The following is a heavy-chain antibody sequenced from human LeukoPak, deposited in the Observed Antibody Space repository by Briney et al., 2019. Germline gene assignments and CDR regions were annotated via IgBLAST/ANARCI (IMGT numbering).Heavy chain of an antibody. J-gene: IGHJ4*02. V-gene: IGHV4-31*03. Sequence: PSETLSLTCTVSGGSISSSSYYWGWIRQHPGKGLEWIGYIYYSGSTYYNPSLKSRVTISVDTSKNQFSLKLSSVTAADTAVYYCARRDYYDSSGYYGSWGRGTLVTVSS. CDR1: GGSISSSSYY. CDR2: IYYSGST. CDR3: ARRDYYDSSGYYGS. D-gene: IGHD3-22*01.